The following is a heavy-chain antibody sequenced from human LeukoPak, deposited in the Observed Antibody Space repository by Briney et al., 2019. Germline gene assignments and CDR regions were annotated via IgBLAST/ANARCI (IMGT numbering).Heavy chain of an antibody. D-gene: IGHD1-1*01. J-gene: IGHJ4*02. CDR2: IRYDGSNK. V-gene: IGHV3-30*02. Sequence: GGSLRLSCAASGFTFSSYGMHWVRQAPGKGLEWVAFIRYDGSNKYYADSVKGRFTISRDNSKNTLYLQMNSLRAEDTAVYYCAKGDNWNDPHFDYWGQGTLVTVSS. CDR1: GFTFSSYG. CDR3: AKGDNWNDPHFDY.